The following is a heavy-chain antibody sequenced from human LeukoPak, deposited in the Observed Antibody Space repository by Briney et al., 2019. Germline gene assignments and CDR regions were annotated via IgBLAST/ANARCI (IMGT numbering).Heavy chain of an antibody. V-gene: IGHV3-21*01. CDR2: ISSSSSYI. Sequence: GGSLRLSCAASGFTFSSYSMDWVRQAPGKGLEWVSSISSSSSYIYYADSVKGRFTISRDNAKNSLYLQMNSLRAEDTAVYYCARDNSSSWYYFDYWGQGTLVTVSS. D-gene: IGHD6-13*01. CDR3: ARDNSSSWYYFDY. CDR1: GFTFSSYS. J-gene: IGHJ4*02.